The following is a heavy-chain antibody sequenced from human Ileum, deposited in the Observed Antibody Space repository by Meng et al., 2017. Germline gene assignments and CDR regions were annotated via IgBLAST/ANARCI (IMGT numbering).Heavy chain of an antibody. CDR3: ARSDWFDP. CDR1: GFTFSSSW. J-gene: IGHJ5*02. Sequence: EVQLVESGGGLVQPGGSLRLACTASGFTFSSSWMYWVRQVPGKGLVWVSRIKYDGSITMYADFVKGRFTISRDNAKNTLYLQMNNLRAEDTAVYYCARSDWFDPWGQGTLVTVSS. V-gene: IGHV3-74*03. CDR2: IKYDGSIT.